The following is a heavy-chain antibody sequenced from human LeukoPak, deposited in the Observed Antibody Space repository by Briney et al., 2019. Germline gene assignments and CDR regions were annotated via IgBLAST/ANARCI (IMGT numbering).Heavy chain of an antibody. Sequence: SETLSLTCAVSGGSISSSNWWSWVRQPPGKGLEWIGEIYHSGSTNYNPSLKSRVTISVDKSKNQFSLKLSSVTAADTAVYYCARDQLLAGAQGGGSDYWGQGTLVTVSS. CDR2: IYHSGST. CDR3: ARDQLLAGAQGGGSDY. V-gene: IGHV4-4*02. CDR1: GGSISSSNW. D-gene: IGHD1-26*01. J-gene: IGHJ4*02.